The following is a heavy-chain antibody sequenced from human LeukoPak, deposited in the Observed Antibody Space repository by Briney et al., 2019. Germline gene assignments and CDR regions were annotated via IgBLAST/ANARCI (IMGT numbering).Heavy chain of an antibody. J-gene: IGHJ1*01. CDR3: ASGDCSSTSSYWYFQH. CDR1: GYTFTSYG. V-gene: IGHV1-18*01. CDR2: ISAYNGNT. D-gene: IGHD2-2*03. Sequence: ASVKVSCKASGYTFTSYGISWVRQAPGQGLEWMGWISAYNGNTNYAQKLQGRVTMTTDTSTSTAYMELRSLRSDDTAVYYCASGDCSSTSSYWYFQHWGQGTLVTVPS.